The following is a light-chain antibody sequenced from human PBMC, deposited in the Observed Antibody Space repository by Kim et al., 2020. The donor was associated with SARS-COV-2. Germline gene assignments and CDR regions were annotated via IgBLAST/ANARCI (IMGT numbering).Light chain of an antibody. Sequence: DIQMTQSPSSLSASVGDRVTITCQASQDISNSLNWYQQKPGKAPKLLMYAASNLETGVPSRFSGGGSGTHFILTISSLQPEGIATYFWQQYEDLPLTFGGGTKLEI. CDR3: QQYEDLPLT. V-gene: IGKV1-33*01. CDR1: QDISNS. CDR2: AAS. J-gene: IGKJ4*01.